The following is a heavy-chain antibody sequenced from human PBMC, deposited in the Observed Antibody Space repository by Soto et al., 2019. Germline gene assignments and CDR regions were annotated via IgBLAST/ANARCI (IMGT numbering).Heavy chain of an antibody. Sequence: EVQMVESGGGLVQPGGSLRLSCAASGFTFSRYWMYWVRQAPGKGLEWVANIKEDGSEINYVDSVKGRFTISRDNAKNSLYLQMNSLIVEDPAVYYCASSLLRGQGTLVTVSS. CDR2: IKEDGSEI. CDR3: ASSLL. V-gene: IGHV3-7*01. J-gene: IGHJ4*02. CDR1: GFTFSRYW.